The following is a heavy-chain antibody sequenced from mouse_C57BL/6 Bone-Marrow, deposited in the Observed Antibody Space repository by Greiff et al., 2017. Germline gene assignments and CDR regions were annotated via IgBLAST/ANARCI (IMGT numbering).Heavy chain of an antibody. D-gene: IGHD1-1*01. CDR1: GFSLTSYG. CDR2: IWRGGST. CDR3: AKKTVVAYWYFDV. J-gene: IGHJ1*03. V-gene: IGHV2-5*01. Sequence: VKLVESGPGLVQPSQRLSITCTVSGFSLTSYGVHWVRQSPGKGLEWLGVIWRGGSTDYNAAFMSRLSITKDNSKSQVFFKMNSLQADDTAIYYCAKKTVVAYWYFDVWGTGTTVTVSS.